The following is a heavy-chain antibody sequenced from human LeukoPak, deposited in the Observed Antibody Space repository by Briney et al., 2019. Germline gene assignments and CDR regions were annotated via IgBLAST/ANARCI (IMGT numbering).Heavy chain of an antibody. CDR3: ARKTVVGSYFDY. J-gene: IGHJ4*02. D-gene: IGHD4-23*01. Sequence: GGSLRLSCAASGFTFSSYEMNWVRQAPGKGLEWVSYISSSGSTKYYVDSVKGRFTISRDNAKNSLYLQINSLRAEDTAVYYCARKTVVGSYFDYWGQGTPVTVAS. V-gene: IGHV3-48*03. CDR1: GFTFSSYE. CDR2: ISSSGSTK.